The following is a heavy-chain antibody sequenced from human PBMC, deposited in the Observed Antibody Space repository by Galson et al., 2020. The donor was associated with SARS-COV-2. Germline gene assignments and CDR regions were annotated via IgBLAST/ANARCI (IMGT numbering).Heavy chain of an antibody. V-gene: IGHV4-30-2*01. J-gene: IGHJ3*02. D-gene: IGHD4-17*01. CDR1: GTSISSGSYS. Sequence: SETLSLTCAVSGTSISSGSYSWNWIPQPPGKGLEWIGYISHSGGTYYNPSLKSPVTISGDRSKNQFSLRLSAVAAADTAVYYCARLHYGEYAPEAFDIWGRGTRVTVAS. CDR3: ARLHYGEYAPEAFDI. CDR2: ISHSGGT.